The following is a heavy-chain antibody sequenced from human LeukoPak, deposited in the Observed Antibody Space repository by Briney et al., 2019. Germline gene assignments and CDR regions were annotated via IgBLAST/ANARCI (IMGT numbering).Heavy chain of an antibody. CDR2: IYHSGST. Sequence: SETLSLTCTVSGGSISSGGYYWSWIRQPPGKGLEWIGYIYHSGSTYYNPSLKSRVTISVDRSKNQFSLKLSSVTAADTAVYYCARVGLYYYDMGSYFDYWGQGTLVTVSS. CDR3: ARVGLYYYDMGSYFDY. CDR1: GGSISSGGYY. J-gene: IGHJ4*02. V-gene: IGHV4-30-2*01. D-gene: IGHD3-22*01.